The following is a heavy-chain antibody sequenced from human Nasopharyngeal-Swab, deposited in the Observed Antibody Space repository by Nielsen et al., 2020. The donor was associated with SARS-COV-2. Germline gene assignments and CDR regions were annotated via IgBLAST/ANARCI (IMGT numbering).Heavy chain of an antibody. CDR3: ARDLNPNSSGWLPYYYYGMDV. D-gene: IGHD6-19*01. CDR2: IYYSGST. V-gene: IGHV4-59*01. Sequence: WIRQPPGKGLEWIGHIYYSGSTNYNPSLKSRVTISVDTSKNQFSLKLSSVTAADTAVYYCARDLNPNSSGWLPYYYYGMDVWGQGTTVTVSS. J-gene: IGHJ6*02.